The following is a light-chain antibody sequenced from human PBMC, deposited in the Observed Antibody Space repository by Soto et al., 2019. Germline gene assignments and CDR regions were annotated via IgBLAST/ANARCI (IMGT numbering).Light chain of an antibody. CDR2: DVN. Sequence: QSVLTQPASVSGSPGQSITFSCTGTSSDVGSYDYVSWHQQHPGKAPKLIIYDVNNRPSGVPSRFSGSKSGNTASLIISGLQTEDEADYYSCAYSTSGTHVFGTGTTVTVL. CDR1: SSDVGSYDY. J-gene: IGLJ1*01. CDR3: CAYSTSGTHV. V-gene: IGLV2-14*03.